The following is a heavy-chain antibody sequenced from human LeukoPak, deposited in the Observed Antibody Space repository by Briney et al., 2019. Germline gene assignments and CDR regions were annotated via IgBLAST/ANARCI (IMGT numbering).Heavy chain of an antibody. CDR2: IYYSGST. CDR1: GFTFSSCA. CDR3: AREDIEAAAGTFDP. V-gene: IGHV4-59*01. Sequence: GSLRLSCAASGFTFSSCAMSWVRQAPGKGLEWIGYIYYSGSTNYNPSLKSRVTISVDTSKNQFSLKLSSVTAADTAVYYCAREDIEAAAGTFDPWGQGTLVTVSS. J-gene: IGHJ5*02. D-gene: IGHD6-13*01.